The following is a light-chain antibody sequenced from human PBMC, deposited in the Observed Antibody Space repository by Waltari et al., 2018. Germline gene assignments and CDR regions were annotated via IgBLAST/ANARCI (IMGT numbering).Light chain of an antibody. V-gene: IGLV1-51*01. J-gene: IGLJ3*02. CDR3: GAWDSSLGVGV. CDR1: TPTIGNNY. CDR2: EDY. Sequence: QSVLTHPPSVSAAPGQKVSISCSGSTPTIGNNYVSWYQQFPGTAPKLLIYEDYRRPSGIPDRFSGSKSGASATLDITGLQTGDEADYYCGAWDSSLGVGVLGGGTRVTVL.